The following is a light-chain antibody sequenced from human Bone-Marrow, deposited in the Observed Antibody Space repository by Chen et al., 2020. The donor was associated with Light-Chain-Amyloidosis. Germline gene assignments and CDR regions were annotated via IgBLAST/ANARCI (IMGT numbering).Light chain of an antibody. Sequence: SYVLTQPSSGSVAPGQTATSACGGNNIGPTSVHWYQQTPGPAPLLVVYDDSARPPGIPERLSGSNSGNTSTLTISRVEAGDEADYYCQVWDRSSDRPVFGGGTKLTVL. V-gene: IGLV3-21*02. CDR2: DDS. J-gene: IGLJ3*02. CDR3: QVWDRSSDRPV. CDR1: NIGPTS.